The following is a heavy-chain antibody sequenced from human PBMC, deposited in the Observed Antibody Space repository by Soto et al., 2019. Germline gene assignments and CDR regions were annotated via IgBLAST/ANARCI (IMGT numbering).Heavy chain of an antibody. CDR1: GYTFTSYG. CDR2: ISAYNGNT. V-gene: IGHV1-18*04. D-gene: IGHD6-6*01. Sequence: ASVKVSCKAYGYTFTSYGISWVRQAPGQGLEWMGWISAYNGNTNYAQKLQGRVTMTTDTSTSTAYMELRSLRADDTAVYYCAREKYPLSGMDVWGQGTTVTVSS. J-gene: IGHJ6*02. CDR3: AREKYPLSGMDV.